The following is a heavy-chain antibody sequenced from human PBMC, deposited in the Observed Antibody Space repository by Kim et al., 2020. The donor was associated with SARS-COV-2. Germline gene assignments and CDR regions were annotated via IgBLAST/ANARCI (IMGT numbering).Heavy chain of an antibody. CDR3: AKDSPPLAPDYYFDY. Sequence: GGSLRLSCAASGFTFSSYGMHWVRQAPGKGLEWVAVISYDGSNKYYADSVKGRFTISRDNSKNTLYLQMNSLRAEDTAVYYCAKDSPPLAPDYYFDYWGQGTLVTVSS. CDR2: ISYDGSNK. J-gene: IGHJ4*02. CDR1: GFTFSSYG. V-gene: IGHV3-30*18.